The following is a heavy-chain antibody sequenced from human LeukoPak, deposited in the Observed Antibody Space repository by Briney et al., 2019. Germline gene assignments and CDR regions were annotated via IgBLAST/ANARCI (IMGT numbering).Heavy chain of an antibody. CDR2: INPNSGGT. J-gene: IGHJ4*02. CDR1: GYTFTGYY. D-gene: IGHD3-22*01. Sequence: ASVKVSCKASGYTFTGYYMHWVRQAPGQGLEWMGWINPNSGGTNYAQKFQGRVTMTRDTSISTAYMEPSRLRSDDTAVYYCARAQMIVVVKDYWGQGTLVTVSS. CDR3: ARAQMIVVVKDY. V-gene: IGHV1-2*02.